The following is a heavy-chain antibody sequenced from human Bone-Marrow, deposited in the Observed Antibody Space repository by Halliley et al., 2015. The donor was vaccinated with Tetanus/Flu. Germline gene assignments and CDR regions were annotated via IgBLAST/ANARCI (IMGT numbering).Heavy chain of an antibody. J-gene: IGHJ3*01. D-gene: IGHD1-1*01. CDR2: GFPGDSDI. CDR3: ARRQTGIPLYLSYAFDL. Sequence: QLVQSGAEVKKPGESLKISCEGSGYSFNKYWIGWVRQTPAKGLEWVGIGFPGDSDISYSPHFQGRVTISADKSINTAYLQWSRLESSDTGIYYCARRQTGIPLYLSYAFDLWGQGTRVTVTS. V-gene: IGHV5-51*01. CDR1: GYSFNKYW.